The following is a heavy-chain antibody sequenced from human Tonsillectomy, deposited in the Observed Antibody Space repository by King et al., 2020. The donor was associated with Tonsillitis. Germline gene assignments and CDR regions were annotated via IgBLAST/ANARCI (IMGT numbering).Heavy chain of an antibody. Sequence: VQLVESGGGVVQPGRSLRLSCAASGFTFSSYGMHWVRQAPGKGLAWVAVIWYDGSNKYYADSVKGRFTISRDNSKNTLYLQMNSLRAEDTAVYYCASDAGSGSWDNLDYWGQGTLVTVSS. CDR1: GFTFSSYG. CDR2: IWYDGSNK. V-gene: IGHV3-33*08. J-gene: IGHJ4*02. D-gene: IGHD6-13*01. CDR3: ASDAGSGSWDNLDY.